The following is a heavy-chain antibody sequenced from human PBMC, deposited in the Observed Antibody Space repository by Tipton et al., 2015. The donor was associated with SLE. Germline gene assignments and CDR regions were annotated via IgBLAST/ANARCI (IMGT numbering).Heavy chain of an antibody. Sequence: TLSLTCAVYGGSFSGYYWSWIRQPPGKGLEWIGEINHSGSTNYNPSLKSRVTISVDTSKNQFSLTLSSVTAADTAVYYCARRHYSGPFDSWGQGTLVTVSS. CDR3: ARRHYSGPFDS. J-gene: IGHJ4*02. D-gene: IGHD5-12*01. CDR2: INHSGST. V-gene: IGHV4-34*01. CDR1: GGSFSGYY.